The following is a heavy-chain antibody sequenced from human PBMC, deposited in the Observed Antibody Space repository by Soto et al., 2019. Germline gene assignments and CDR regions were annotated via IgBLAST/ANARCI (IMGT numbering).Heavy chain of an antibody. CDR2: ISWNSGSI. CDR1: GFTFDDYA. V-gene: IGHV3-9*01. CDR3: AKDQFGGVIYPSGPCDY. Sequence: EVQLVESGGGLVQPGRSLRLSCAASGFTFDDYAMHWVRQAPGKGLEWVSGISWNSGSIGYADSVKGRFTISRDNAKNSLYLQMNSLRAEDTALYYCAKDQFGGVIYPSGPCDYWGQGTLVTVSS. J-gene: IGHJ4*02. D-gene: IGHD3-16*02.